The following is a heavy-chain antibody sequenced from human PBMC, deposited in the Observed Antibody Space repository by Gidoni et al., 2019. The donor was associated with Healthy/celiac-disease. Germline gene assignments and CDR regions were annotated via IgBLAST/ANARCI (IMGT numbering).Heavy chain of an antibody. Sequence: QLPLQESRPGLVTPSETLSLTCTVSGVSISSSSYYWGWIRQPPGKGLEWNGCIYYSGSTYYNPSIKSRVNISVDTSKKQFSLKRSSVTAADTAVYYCARHARGVAGNFDWLLIPQAPFDYWGQGTLVTVSS. V-gene: IGHV4-39*01. CDR1: GVSISSSSYY. CDR2: IYYSGST. D-gene: IGHD3-9*01. J-gene: IGHJ4*02. CDR3: ARHARGVAGNFDWLLIPQAPFDY.